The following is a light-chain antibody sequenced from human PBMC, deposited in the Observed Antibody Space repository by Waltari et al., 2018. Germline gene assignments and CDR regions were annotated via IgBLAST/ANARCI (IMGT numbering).Light chain of an antibody. CDR1: QAISIF. Sequence: DIQLTQSPSFLSASVGDRVTITCRASQAISIFLAWYHEKPGKAPKLLIYTASTLQSGVPSRFSASGSGTDFTLTISSLQPEDFAIYYCQQFDIYPITFGGGTKVEIK. J-gene: IGKJ4*01. CDR3: QQFDIYPIT. V-gene: IGKV1-9*01. CDR2: TAS.